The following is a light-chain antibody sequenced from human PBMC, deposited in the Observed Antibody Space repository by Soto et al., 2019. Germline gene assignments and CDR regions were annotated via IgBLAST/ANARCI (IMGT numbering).Light chain of an antibody. J-gene: IGKJ4*01. CDR3: QRFDNSPT. V-gene: IGKV3D-20*01. Sequence: EIVLTQSPATLSLSPGERVTLSCGASQSLTNNFLAWYQQRPGLAPKLLIFDVSTRATGIPDRFSGSGSGTVFTLTISRLEPEDFAVYYCQRFDNSPTFGGGTKVEFK. CDR2: DVS. CDR1: QSLTNNF.